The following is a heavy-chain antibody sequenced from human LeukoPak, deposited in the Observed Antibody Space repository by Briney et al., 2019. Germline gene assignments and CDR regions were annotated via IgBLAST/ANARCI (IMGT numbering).Heavy chain of an antibody. J-gene: IGHJ3*02. V-gene: IGHV5-51*01. CDR3: ARTILPYYYDSSGSNDAFDI. D-gene: IGHD3-22*01. CDR2: IYPGDSDT. Sequence: PGESLKISCKGSGYSFTSYWIGWVRQMPGKGLEWMGIIYPGDSDTRYSPSFQGQVTISADKSISTAYLQWSSLKASDTAMYYCARTILPYYYDSSGSNDAFDIWGRGTMVTVSS. CDR1: GYSFTSYW.